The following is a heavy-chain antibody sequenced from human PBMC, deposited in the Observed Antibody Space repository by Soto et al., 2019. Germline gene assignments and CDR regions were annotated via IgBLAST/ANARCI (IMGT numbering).Heavy chain of an antibody. CDR3: ARQAVTTDLDY. CDR2: INHSGST. D-gene: IGHD4-17*01. J-gene: IGHJ4*02. Sequence: SETLSLTCAVYGGSFSGYYWSWIRQPPGKGLEWIGEINHSGSTNYNPSLKSRVTISVDTSKNQFSLKLSSVTAADTAVYYCARQAVTTDLDYWGQGTLGTVSS. V-gene: IGHV4-34*01. CDR1: GGSFSGYY.